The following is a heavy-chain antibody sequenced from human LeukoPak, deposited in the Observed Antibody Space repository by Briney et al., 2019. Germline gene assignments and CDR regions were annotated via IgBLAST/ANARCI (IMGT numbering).Heavy chain of an antibody. CDR3: ARAPLGPYCSGGSCAMAPYYFDY. CDR2: IIPIFGTA. Sequence: SVKVSCKASGGTFSSYAISWVRQAPGQGLEWMGGIIPIFGTANYAQKFQGRVTITADESTSTAYMELSSLRSEDTAVYYCARAPLGPYCSGGSCAMAPYYFDYWGQGTLVTVSS. J-gene: IGHJ4*02. D-gene: IGHD2-15*01. V-gene: IGHV1-69*13. CDR1: GGTFSSYA.